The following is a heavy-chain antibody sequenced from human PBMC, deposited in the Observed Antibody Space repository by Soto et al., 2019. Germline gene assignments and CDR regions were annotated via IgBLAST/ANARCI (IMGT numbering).Heavy chain of an antibody. CDR1: GYSFSSYY. D-gene: IGHD3-10*01. Sequence: ASVKVSCKASGYSFSSYYIYWVRLAPGEGLEWMGIINPSGGTTKYAQKVQGRVTMTTDTSTSTAYMELRSLRSDDTAVYYCARGVGSGSYYNQYNWFDPWSQGTLVTVSS. V-gene: IGHV1-46*01. CDR3: ARGVGSGSYYNQYNWFDP. J-gene: IGHJ5*02. CDR2: INPSGGTT.